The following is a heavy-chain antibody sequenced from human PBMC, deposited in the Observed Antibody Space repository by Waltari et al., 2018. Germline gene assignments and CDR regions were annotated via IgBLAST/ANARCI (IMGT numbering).Heavy chain of an antibody. CDR1: GGTFSSYA. Sequence: QVQLVQSGAEVKKPGSSVKVSCKASGGTFSSYAISWVRQAPGQGLEWRGRSIPSLGTANDAQKCQGGVTITADKSTSTAYRELSSLRSEDTAVYYCARDPTGPQPLGYFDLWGRGTLVTVSS. V-gene: IGHV1-69*08. CDR2: SIPSLGTA. CDR3: ARDPTGPQPLGYFDL. J-gene: IGHJ2*01. D-gene: IGHD4-4*01.